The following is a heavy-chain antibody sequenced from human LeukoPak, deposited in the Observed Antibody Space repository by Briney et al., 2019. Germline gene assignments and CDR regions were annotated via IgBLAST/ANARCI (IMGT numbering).Heavy chain of an antibody. CDR1: GYTFTGYY. CDR3: ARDLYYFDSSGYYKRRGYYFDS. V-gene: IGHV1-2*02. J-gene: IGHJ4*02. D-gene: IGHD3-22*01. CDR2: INPKSGGT. Sequence: ASVKVSCKASGYTFTGYYMHWVRQAPGQGLEWMGWINPKSGGTNNAQKFQGRVTMTRDTSVSTAYMDLSGLGSDDTAVYYCARDLYYFDSSGYYKRRGYYFDSWGQGTLVTVSS.